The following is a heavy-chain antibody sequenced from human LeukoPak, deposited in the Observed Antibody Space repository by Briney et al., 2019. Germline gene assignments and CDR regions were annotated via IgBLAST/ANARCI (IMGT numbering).Heavy chain of an antibody. V-gene: IGHV4-39*01. Sequence: SDTLSLTCTVSVGSISSSSYYWGWIRQPPARGLEWIERIYYSGSIYYNASLKSRVTIPVDTSKNQFSLKLGSVTAADTAVYYCAARTERATFDYWGQGTLVTVSS. CDR3: AARTERATFDY. D-gene: IGHD5-24*01. CDR2: IYYSGSI. J-gene: IGHJ4*02. CDR1: VGSISSSSYY.